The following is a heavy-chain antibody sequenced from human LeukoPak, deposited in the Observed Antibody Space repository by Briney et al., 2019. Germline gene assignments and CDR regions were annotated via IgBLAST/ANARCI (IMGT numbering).Heavy chain of an antibody. V-gene: IGHV3-23*01. CDR3: AKSSSQVVEPTAWRVYDL. CDR1: GFTFSSYA. J-gene: IGHJ5*02. Sequence: PGGSLRLSCAASGFTFSSYALSWVRQAPGKGLEWGSVISFKGDKKQYAVSVKGRFTFTRDNSKNTLYLQMYSLRAGDTAVYYCAKSSSQVVEPTAWRVYDLWGQGTLVIVSA. CDR2: ISFKGDKK. D-gene: IGHD6-13*01.